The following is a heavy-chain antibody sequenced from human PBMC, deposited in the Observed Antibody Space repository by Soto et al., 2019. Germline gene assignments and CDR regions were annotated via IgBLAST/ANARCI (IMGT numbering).Heavy chain of an antibody. J-gene: IGHJ4*02. V-gene: IGHV1-2*04. D-gene: IGHD5-12*01. Sequence: GASVKVSCKASGYTFTGYYMHWVRQAPGQRLEWMGWINPNSGGTNYAQKFQGWVTMTRDTSISTAYMELSRLRSDDTAVYYCARDRGRGYSGYDYRALDYWGQGTLVTVSS. CDR2: INPNSGGT. CDR1: GYTFTGYY. CDR3: ARDRGRGYSGYDYRALDY.